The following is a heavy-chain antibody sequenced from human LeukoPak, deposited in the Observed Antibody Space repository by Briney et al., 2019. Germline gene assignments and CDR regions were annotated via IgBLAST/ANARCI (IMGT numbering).Heavy chain of an antibody. J-gene: IGHJ3*02. CDR1: GFTFSSYW. CDR2: INIDGSST. CDR3: ARVREPVVRDWLGAFDI. Sequence: GGSLRLSCAASGFTFSSYWMHWVRQAPGKGLVWVSRINIDGSSTSYADSVKGRFTISRDNAKNTLYLQVNSLRAEDTAVYYCARVREPVVRDWLGAFDIWGQGTMVTVSS. V-gene: IGHV3-74*01. D-gene: IGHD3-10*01.